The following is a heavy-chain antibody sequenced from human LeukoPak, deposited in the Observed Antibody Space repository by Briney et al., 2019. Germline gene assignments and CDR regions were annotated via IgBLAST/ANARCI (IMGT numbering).Heavy chain of an antibody. CDR1: GFPFSSYA. CDR2: ISGSGGNT. D-gene: IGHD5-18*01. Sequence: GGSLRLSCAASGFPFSSYAMNWVRQAPGKGLEWVSSISGSGGNTYYADSVKGRFTISRDNSKNTLYLQMNSLRAADTAVYYCAKDRVGTAMVVGDFDYWGQGTLVTVSS. V-gene: IGHV3-23*01. CDR3: AKDRVGTAMVVGDFDY. J-gene: IGHJ4*02.